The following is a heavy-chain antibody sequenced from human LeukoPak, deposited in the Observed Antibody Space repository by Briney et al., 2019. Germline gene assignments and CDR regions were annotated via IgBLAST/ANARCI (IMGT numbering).Heavy chain of an antibody. CDR2: ISYSGST. J-gene: IGHJ4*02. D-gene: IGHD1/OR15-1a*01. Sequence: SETQSLTCIVSGGSISSDYWNWIRQPPGKGLEWIGYISYSGSTNYNPSLKSRVTMSVDTSRNQFSLKLSSVTAADTAVYYCARVTGTHFDYWGQGTLVTVSS. CDR3: ARVTGTHFDY. V-gene: IGHV4-59*12. CDR1: GGSISSDY.